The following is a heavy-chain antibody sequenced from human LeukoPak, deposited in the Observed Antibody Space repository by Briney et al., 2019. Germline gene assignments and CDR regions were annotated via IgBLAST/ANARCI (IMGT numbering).Heavy chain of an antibody. CDR2: IYYSGST. Sequence: SETLSLTCTVSGGSISSHYWSWIRQPPGKGLEWIGYIYYSGSTNYNPSLKSRVTISVDASKNQFSLKLSSVTAADTAVYYCARATGNYDSTYFDYWGQGTLVTVSS. V-gene: IGHV4-59*11. CDR1: GGSISSHY. J-gene: IGHJ4*02. D-gene: IGHD3-22*01. CDR3: ARATGNYDSTYFDY.